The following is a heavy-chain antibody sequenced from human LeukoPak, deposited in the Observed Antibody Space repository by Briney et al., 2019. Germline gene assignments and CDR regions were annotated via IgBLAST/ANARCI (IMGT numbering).Heavy chain of an antibody. CDR1: GGSISSYY. CDR2: IYYSGST. D-gene: IGHD3-9*01. J-gene: IGHJ4*02. CDR3: ARHGNDILTSIFDY. V-gene: IGHV4-59*08. Sequence: SETLSLTCTVSGGSISSYYWSWIRQPPGKGLEWIGYIYYSGSTNYNPSLKSRVTISVDTSKNQFSLKLSSVTAADTAVYYCARHGNDILTSIFDYWGQGTLVTVSS.